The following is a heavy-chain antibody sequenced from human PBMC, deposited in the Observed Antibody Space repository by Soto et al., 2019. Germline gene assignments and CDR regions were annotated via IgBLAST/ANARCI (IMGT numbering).Heavy chain of an antibody. CDR1: GFAVSSKY. V-gene: IGHV3-53*01. CDR2: IYGGGTT. Sequence: EVQLVESGGGLIQPGGSLRLSCAASGFAVSSKYMTWVRQAPGKGLEWVSVIYGGGTTYYADSVKGRFTISRDTSKNTLYRQMNSLRADDTAVYYCVQTTGWPGFDFWGQGTLVTVSS. D-gene: IGHD6-19*01. J-gene: IGHJ4*02. CDR3: VQTTGWPGFDF.